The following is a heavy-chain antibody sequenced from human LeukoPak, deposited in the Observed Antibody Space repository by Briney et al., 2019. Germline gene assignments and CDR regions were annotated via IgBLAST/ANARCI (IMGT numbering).Heavy chain of an antibody. V-gene: IGHV3-48*03. D-gene: IGHD2-2*01. Sequence: PGGSLRLSCAAAGFTFSSYEMNWVRQAPGKGRGWVSYISSSGSTIYYADSVKGRFTISRDNAKNSLYLQMNSLRAEDTAVYYCARDDCSSTSCYWNYYYGMDVWGKGTTVTVSS. CDR2: ISSSGSTI. CDR3: ARDDCSSTSCYWNYYYGMDV. J-gene: IGHJ6*04. CDR1: GFTFSSYE.